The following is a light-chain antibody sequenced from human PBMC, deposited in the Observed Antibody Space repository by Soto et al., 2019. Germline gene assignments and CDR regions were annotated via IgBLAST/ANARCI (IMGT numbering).Light chain of an antibody. CDR1: QSVDSK. CDR2: GAS. J-gene: IGKJ1*01. V-gene: IGKV3-15*01. Sequence: EIVMTQSPATLSVSPGERATLSCRASQSVDSKLAWYQQKPGQGPRLLIYGASSRATGIPARFSGSGSGTEFPLAISSLQYEDVAVYYCQHYRTLLWTFGQGTKVEIK. CDR3: QHYRTLLWT.